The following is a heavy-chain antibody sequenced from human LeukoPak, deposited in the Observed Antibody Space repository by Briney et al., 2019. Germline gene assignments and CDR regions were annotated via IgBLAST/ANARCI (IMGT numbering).Heavy chain of an antibody. CDR3: GSGSYYTTN. CDR1: GFSFSSFG. V-gene: IGHV3-30*03. D-gene: IGHD3-10*01. J-gene: IGHJ4*02. CDR2: ISYDGSNK. Sequence: PGGSLRLSCAASGFSFSSFGMHWVRQAPGKGLEWVAVISYDGSNKYYADSVKGRFTISRDTSKNTLYLEMNSLRAEDTAVYYCGSGSYYTTNWGQGTLVTVSS.